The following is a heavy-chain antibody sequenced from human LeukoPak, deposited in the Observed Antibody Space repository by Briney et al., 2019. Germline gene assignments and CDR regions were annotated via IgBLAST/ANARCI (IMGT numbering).Heavy chain of an antibody. J-gene: IGHJ4*02. D-gene: IGHD6-19*01. CDR1: GFTFSNAW. V-gene: IGHV3-15*01. Sequence: GGSLRPSCAASGFTFSNAWMSWVRQAPGKGLEWVGRIKSKADGGTTDYAAPVKGRFTISRDDSKDALYLQMNSLKTEDTAVYYCTTDLRTVAGKTSVYWGQGTLVTVSS. CDR2: IKSKADGGTT. CDR3: TTDLRTVAGKTSVY.